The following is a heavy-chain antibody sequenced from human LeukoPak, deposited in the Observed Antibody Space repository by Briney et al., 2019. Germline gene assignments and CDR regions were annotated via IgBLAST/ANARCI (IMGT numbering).Heavy chain of an antibody. Sequence: GASVKVSCKASGYTFTDYYMHWVQQAPGKGLEWMGRVDPEDGETIYAEKFQGRVTITADTSTDTAYMELSSLRSEDTAVYYCATDPIYDILTGNPDYWGQGTLVTVSS. CDR3: ATDPIYDILTGNPDY. CDR2: VDPEDGET. D-gene: IGHD3-9*01. CDR1: GYTFTDYY. V-gene: IGHV1-69-2*01. J-gene: IGHJ4*02.